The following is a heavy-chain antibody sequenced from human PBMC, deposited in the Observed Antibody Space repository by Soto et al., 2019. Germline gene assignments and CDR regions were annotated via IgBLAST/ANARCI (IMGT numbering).Heavy chain of an antibody. CDR3: ARDSGYSSGNSVNHYLDY. CDR1: GFNFGIYW. Sequence: PGGSLRLSCATSGFNFGIYWMSWVRQAPGKGLEWVATIKGDASEKKYVDSVKGRLTTSRDNAKESLYLQMDSLRAEDTAVYYCARDSGYSSGNSVNHYLDYWGHGTLVTVSS. J-gene: IGHJ4*01. CDR2: IKGDASEK. D-gene: IGHD3-10*01. V-gene: IGHV3-7*01.